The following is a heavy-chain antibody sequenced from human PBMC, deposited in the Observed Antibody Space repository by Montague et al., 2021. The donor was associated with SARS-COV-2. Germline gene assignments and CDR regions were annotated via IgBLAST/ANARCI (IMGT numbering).Heavy chain of an antibody. V-gene: IGHV4-61*02. CDR2: IYYSGST. CDR3: AKQALTRYCTSTTCFGAAFDI. D-gene: IGHD2-2*01. CDR1: GGSISSGSYY. J-gene: IGHJ3*02. Sequence: TLSLTCTVSGGSISSGSYYWSWIRQPAGKGLEWIGRIYYSGSTNYNPSLKSRVTISVDTSKNQFSLKLSSVTAADTAVYYCAKQALTRYCTSTTCFGAAFDIWGQGTMVTVSS.